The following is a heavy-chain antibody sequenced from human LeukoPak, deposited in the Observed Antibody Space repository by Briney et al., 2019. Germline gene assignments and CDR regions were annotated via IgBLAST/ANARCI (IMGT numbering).Heavy chain of an antibody. J-gene: IGHJ6*03. V-gene: IGHV5-51*01. CDR2: IYPRDSNT. D-gene: IGHD6-6*01. CDR3: ARSSSSYYMDV. CDR1: GYSFTSHW. Sequence: KAGESLKISCKGSGYGSGYSFTSHWIAWVRQMPGKGLEWMGIIYPRDSNTIYSPSFQGQVTISVDTSINTAYLQWISLKASDTAMYYCARSSSSYYMDVWGKGTTVTVSS.